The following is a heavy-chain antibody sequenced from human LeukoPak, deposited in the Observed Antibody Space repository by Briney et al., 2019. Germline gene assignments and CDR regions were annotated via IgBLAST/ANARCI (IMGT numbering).Heavy chain of an antibody. D-gene: IGHD3-22*01. J-gene: IGHJ3*02. V-gene: IGHV1-8*01. CDR3: ARLTYYDSSGYYTVDAFDI. CDR2: MNPNSGNT. Sequence: GASVKVSCKASGYTFTSYDINWVRQATGQGVEWMGWMNPNSGNTGYAQKFQGRVTMTRNTSISTAYMELSSLRSEDTAVYYCARLTYYDSSGYYTVDAFDIWGQGTMVTVSS. CDR1: GYTFTSYD.